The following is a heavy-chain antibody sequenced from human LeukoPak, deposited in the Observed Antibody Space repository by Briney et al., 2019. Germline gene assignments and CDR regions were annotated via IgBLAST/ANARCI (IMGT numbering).Heavy chain of an antibody. CDR3: ARDLPVVGIAAAGTLDP. V-gene: IGHV3-66*01. J-gene: IGHJ5*02. Sequence: GGSLRLSCAASGFTVSSNYTSWVRQAPGKGLEWVSVIYSGGSTYYADSVKGRFTISRDNSKNTLYLQMNSLRAEDTAVYYCARDLPVVGIAAAGTLDPWGQGTLVTVSS. D-gene: IGHD6-13*01. CDR2: IYSGGST. CDR1: GFTVSSNY.